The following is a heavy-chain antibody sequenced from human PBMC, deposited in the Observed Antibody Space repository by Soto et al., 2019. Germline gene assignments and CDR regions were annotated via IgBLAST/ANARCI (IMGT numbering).Heavy chain of an antibody. V-gene: IGHV4-31*03. CDR2: IYYNGST. D-gene: IGHD4-4*01. Sequence: SETLSLTCSVSGGSISSGGYYWSWIRQHPGKGLEWIGYIYYNGSTYYNPSLKSRVTISVDTSKNQFSLKLSSVTAADTAVYYCARVDYRDNYYGMDVWGQGTTVTVSS. CDR3: ARVDYRDNYYGMDV. J-gene: IGHJ6*02. CDR1: GGSISSGGYY.